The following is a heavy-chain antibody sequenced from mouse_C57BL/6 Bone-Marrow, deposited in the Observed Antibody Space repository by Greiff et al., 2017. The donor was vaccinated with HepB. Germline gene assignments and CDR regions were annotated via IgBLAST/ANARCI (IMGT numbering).Heavy chain of an antibody. J-gene: IGHJ2*01. CDR2: ILPGSGGT. V-gene: IGHV1-9*01. CDR1: GYTFTGYW. D-gene: IGHD2-4*01. CDR3: ARKRVYYDYDGGRFDY. Sequence: QVQLQQSGAELMKPGASVKLSCKATGYTFTGYWIEWVKQRPGHGLEWIGEILPGSGGTNYNEKFKGKATFTADTSSNTAYMQLSSLTTEDSAIYYCARKRVYYDYDGGRFDYWGQGTTLTVSS.